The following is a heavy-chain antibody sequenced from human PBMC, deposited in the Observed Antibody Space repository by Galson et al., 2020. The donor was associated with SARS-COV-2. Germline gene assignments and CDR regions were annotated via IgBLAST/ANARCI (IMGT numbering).Heavy chain of an antibody. CDR2: IYYSGST. D-gene: IGHD3-10*02. Sequence: SETLSLTCTVSGGSISSSSYYWGWIRQPPGKGLEWIGSIYYSGSTYYNPSLKSRVTISVDTSKNQFSLKLSSVTAADTAVYYCARPCSGSYYSQFDYWGQGTLVTVSS. V-gene: IGHV4-39*01. CDR3: ARPCSGSYYSQFDY. J-gene: IGHJ4*02. CDR1: GGSISSSSYY.